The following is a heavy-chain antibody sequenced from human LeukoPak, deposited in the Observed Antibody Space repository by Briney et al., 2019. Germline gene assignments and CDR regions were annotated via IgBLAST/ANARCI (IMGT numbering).Heavy chain of an antibody. CDR1: GGSFSGYY. D-gene: IGHD5-18*01. J-gene: IGHJ4*02. CDR2: INHSGST. V-gene: IGHV4-34*01. CDR3: ARRMGYSYGLLHFDY. Sequence: PSETLSLTCAVYGGSFSGYYWSWIRQPPGKGLEWIGEINHSGSTNYNPSLKSRVTISVDTSKNQFSLKLSSVTAAGTAVYYCARRMGYSYGLLHFDYWGQGTLVTVSS.